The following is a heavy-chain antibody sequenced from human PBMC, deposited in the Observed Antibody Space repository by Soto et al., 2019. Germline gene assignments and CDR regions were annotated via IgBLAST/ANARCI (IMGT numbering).Heavy chain of an antibody. CDR2: ISSSSSTI. Sequence: EVQVVESGGGLVQPGGSLRLSCAASGFTFSSNSMNWVRQAPGKGLEWISYISSSSSTIYADSVKGRFTISRDNAKNSLYLGMNSLRDEDTAVYYCARVIWSGHLTSDLWGQGTLVTVSS. D-gene: IGHD3-3*01. V-gene: IGHV3-48*02. CDR3: ARVIWSGHLTSDL. J-gene: IGHJ5*02. CDR1: GFTFSSNS.